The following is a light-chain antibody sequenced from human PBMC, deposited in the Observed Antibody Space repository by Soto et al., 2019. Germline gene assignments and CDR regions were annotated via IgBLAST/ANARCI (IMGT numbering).Light chain of an antibody. J-gene: IGKJ4*01. CDR1: QSVSSSF. Sequence: EIVLTQSPGTLSLSPGERATLSCRARQSVSSSFLAWYQQKPGQAPRLLIYGASSRATSIPDRFSGSGSGTDFTLTISRLEPEDVAVYYCQQYGSSPLTFGGGTKVEIK. CDR3: QQYGSSPLT. CDR2: GAS. V-gene: IGKV3-20*01.